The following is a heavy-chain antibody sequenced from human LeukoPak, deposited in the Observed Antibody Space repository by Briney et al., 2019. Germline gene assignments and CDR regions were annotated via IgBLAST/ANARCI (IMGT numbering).Heavy chain of an antibody. J-gene: IGHJ5*02. Sequence: GGSLRLSCAASGFTFSSYSMNWVRQAPGKGLEWVSSISSSSGYIYYADSVKGRFTISRDNAKNSLYLQMNSLRAEDTAVYYCAREMLAAVAAQSWGQGTLVTVSS. V-gene: IGHV3-21*01. CDR2: ISSSSGYI. D-gene: IGHD6-19*01. CDR3: AREMLAAVAAQS. CDR1: GFTFSSYS.